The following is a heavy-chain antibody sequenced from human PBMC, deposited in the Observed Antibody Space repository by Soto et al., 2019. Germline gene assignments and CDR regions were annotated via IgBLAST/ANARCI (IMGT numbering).Heavy chain of an antibody. J-gene: IGHJ3*02. V-gene: IGHV4-39*01. CDR3: ASLPLTPTFDI. CDR1: GGSISSSSYY. CDR2: IYYSGST. Sequence: QLQLQESGPGLVKPSETLSLTCTVSGGSISSSSYYWGWIRQPPGKGLEWIGSIYYSGSTYYNPSLKSRVTISVDTSKNQFSLKLGSVTAADTAVYYCASLPLTPTFDIWGQGTMVTVSS.